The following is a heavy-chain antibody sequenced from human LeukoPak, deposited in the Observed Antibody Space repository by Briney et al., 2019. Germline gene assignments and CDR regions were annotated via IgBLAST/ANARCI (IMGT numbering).Heavy chain of an antibody. CDR2: ISYDGSNK. Sequence: GRSLRLSCAASGFTFSSYAMHWVRQAPGKGLEWVAVISYDGSNKYYADSVKGRFTISRDNSQNTVSLQMDSLRPEDTAVYYCTRNTGSHVGPGDSWGQGILVTVSS. CDR3: TRNTGSHVGPGDS. D-gene: IGHD1-26*01. V-gene: IGHV3-30*04. CDR1: GFTFSSYA. J-gene: IGHJ4*02.